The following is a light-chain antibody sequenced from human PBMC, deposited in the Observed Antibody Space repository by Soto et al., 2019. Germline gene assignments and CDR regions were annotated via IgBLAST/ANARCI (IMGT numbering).Light chain of an antibody. J-gene: IGLJ2*01. CDR1: SSNIGAGYD. Sequence: QLVLTQPPSVSGAPGQRVTISCTGSSSNIGAGYDVHWYQQLPGTAPKLLIYGNSNRPSGVPDRFSGSKSGTSASLAITGLQAEDEADYYCQSYDSSLSGHVVFGGGTEVTVL. CDR2: GNS. V-gene: IGLV1-40*01. CDR3: QSYDSSLSGHVV.